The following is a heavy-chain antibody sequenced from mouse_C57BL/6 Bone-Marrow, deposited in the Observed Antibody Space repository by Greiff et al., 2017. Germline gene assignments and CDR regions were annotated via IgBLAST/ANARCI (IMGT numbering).Heavy chain of an antibody. CDR2: IDPRSRYT. J-gene: IGHJ2*01. CDR1: GYTFTSYW. D-gene: IGHD1-3*01. Sequence: QVQLKQSGAELVRPGASVKLSCKASGYTFTSYWMNWVKQRPGQGLEWIGEIDPRSRYTNYNEKFKGKATLTVDKSSSTAYMQLSSLTSEDSAVYFCARGPFVGSVLYTFDYWGQGTTLTVSS. V-gene: IGHV1-81*01. CDR3: ARGPFVGSVLYTFDY.